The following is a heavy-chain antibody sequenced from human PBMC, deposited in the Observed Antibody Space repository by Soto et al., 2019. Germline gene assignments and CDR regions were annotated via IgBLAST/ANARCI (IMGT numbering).Heavy chain of an antibody. J-gene: IGHJ4*02. CDR3: ARGTVRYFDWLLLEYYFDY. V-gene: IGHV3-21*01. CDR2: ISSSSSYI. CDR1: GFTFSSYS. D-gene: IGHD3-9*01. Sequence: PGGSLRLACAASGFTFSSYSMNWVRQAPGKGLEWVSSISSSSSYIYYADSVKGRFTISRDNAKNSLYLQMNSLRAEDTAVYYCARGTVRYFDWLLLEYYFDYWGQGT.